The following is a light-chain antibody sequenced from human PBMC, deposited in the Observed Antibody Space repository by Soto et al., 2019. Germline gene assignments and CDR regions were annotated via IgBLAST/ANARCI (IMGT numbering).Light chain of an antibody. CDR1: SSNIGAGFD. V-gene: IGLV1-40*01. CDR3: TSFTTTNIWV. CDR2: DNS. Sequence: QSVLTQPPSVSGAPGQRVTISCTGNSSNIGAGFDVHWYQQLPGTAPKLLIYDNSNRPSGVPDRFSGSKSGTSASLAITGLQAEDGTDYYCTSFTTTNIWVFGGGTKLTVL. J-gene: IGLJ3*02.